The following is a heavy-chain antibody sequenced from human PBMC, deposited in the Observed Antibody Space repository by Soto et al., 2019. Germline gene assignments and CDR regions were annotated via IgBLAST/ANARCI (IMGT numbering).Heavy chain of an antibody. CDR3: ARDMIDPSASNGMDV. J-gene: IGHJ6*02. Sequence: ASVKVSCKASGYTFTSYYMHWVRQAPGQGLEWMGIINPSGGSTSYAQKFQGRVTMTRDTSTSTVYMELSSLRSEDTAVYYCARDMIDPSASNGMDVWGQGTTVTVSS. D-gene: IGHD6-6*01. CDR2: INPSGGST. V-gene: IGHV1-46*01. CDR1: GYTFTSYY.